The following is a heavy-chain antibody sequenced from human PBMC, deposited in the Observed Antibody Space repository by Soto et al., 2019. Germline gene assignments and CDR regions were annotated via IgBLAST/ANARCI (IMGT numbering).Heavy chain of an antibody. CDR1: GFSISSAW. J-gene: IGHJ4*02. D-gene: IGHD3-3*01. Sequence: EVQLAESGGGSVKPGGSLRLSCAASGFSISSAWMNWVRQAPGKGLEWVGRIKTKTQGETTDYPAPVKGRFTISRDDSKNTLYLQMNSLKMEDTAVYYCTTGSVEGYWGQGTLVTVSS. CDR3: TTGSVEGY. CDR2: IKTKTQGETT. V-gene: IGHV3-15*07.